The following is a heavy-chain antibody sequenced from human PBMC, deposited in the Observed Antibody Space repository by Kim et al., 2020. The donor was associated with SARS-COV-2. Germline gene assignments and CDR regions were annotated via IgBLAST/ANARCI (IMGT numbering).Heavy chain of an antibody. D-gene: IGHD6-13*01. J-gene: IGHJ5*02. V-gene: IGHV5-10-1*01. Sequence: GESLKISCKGSGYRFTTYWITWVRQMPGKGLEWMGRIDPSDSYTNYSPSLQGHVTISADKSISTAYLQWSSLKASDTAMYYCARTDYSSSWYSRWFDPWGQGTLVTVSS. CDR2: IDPSDSYT. CDR3: ARTDYSSSWYSRWFDP. CDR1: GYRFTTYW.